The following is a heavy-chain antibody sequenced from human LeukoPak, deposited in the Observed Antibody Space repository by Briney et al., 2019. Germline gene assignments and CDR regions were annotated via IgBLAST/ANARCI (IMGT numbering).Heavy chain of an antibody. Sequence: GGSLRLSCAASGFTLSSYGMHWVRQAPGKGLEWVTFIRYDGSNKYYTDSVKARFTISRDNSKNTLYLQMNSLRAEDTAVYYCAKAAHYDFWSGYDYWGQGTVVTVSS. CDR3: AKAAHYDFWSGYDY. V-gene: IGHV3-30*02. J-gene: IGHJ4*02. D-gene: IGHD3-3*01. CDR2: IRYDGSNK. CDR1: GFTLSSYG.